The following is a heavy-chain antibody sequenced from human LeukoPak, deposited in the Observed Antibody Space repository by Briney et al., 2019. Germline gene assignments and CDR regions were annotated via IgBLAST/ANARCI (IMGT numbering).Heavy chain of an antibody. CDR1: GFTFSTYW. D-gene: IGHD2-21*02. Sequence: GGSLRLSCVASGFTFSTYWMSWVRQAPGKGLECVATIKQDGSVKNYGDSVQGRFTISRDNAKNSLYLQMHSLRVEDTAVYYCARGWGDIVVVTAIGYWGQGTLVTVSS. J-gene: IGHJ4*02. CDR2: IKQDGSVK. V-gene: IGHV3-7*01. CDR3: ARGWGDIVVVTAIGY.